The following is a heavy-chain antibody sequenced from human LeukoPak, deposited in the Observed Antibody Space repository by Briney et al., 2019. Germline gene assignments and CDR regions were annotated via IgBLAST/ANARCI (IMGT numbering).Heavy chain of an antibody. CDR1: GGSISSHY. V-gene: IGHV4-59*11. Sequence: PSETLSLTCTVSGGSISSHYWSWIRLPPGKGLEYIGYIYYSGSTNYNPSLKSRVIMSVDTSKNQFSLELKSGTAADTAVYYCARGTMMVGPWGQGTLVTVSS. J-gene: IGHJ5*02. D-gene: IGHD3-22*01. CDR3: ARGTMMVGP. CDR2: IYYSGST.